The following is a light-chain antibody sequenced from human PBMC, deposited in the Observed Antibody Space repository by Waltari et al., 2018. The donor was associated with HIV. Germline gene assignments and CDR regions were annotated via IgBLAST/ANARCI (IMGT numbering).Light chain of an antibody. CDR3: SSYAGSNNVI. J-gene: IGLJ2*01. Sequence: QSALAQPPSASVSPGQSVTIYCTGTSSDVGGYSYVSWYQQHPGKAPKLMIYEVSKRPSGVPDRFSGSKSGNAASLTVSGLQAEDEADYYCSSYAGSNNVIFGGGTKLTVL. CDR2: EVS. CDR1: SSDVGGYSY. V-gene: IGLV2-8*01.